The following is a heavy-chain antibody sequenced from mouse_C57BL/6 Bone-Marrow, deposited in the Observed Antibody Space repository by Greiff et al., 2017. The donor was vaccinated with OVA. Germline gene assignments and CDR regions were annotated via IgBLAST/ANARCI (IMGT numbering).Heavy chain of an antibody. CDR1: GYTFTSYG. Sequence: QVQLQQSGAELARPGASVKLSCKASGYTFTSYGISWVKQRTGQGLEWIGAIYPRSGNTYSNEKLKGKATLTADKSSSTAYMELRSLTSEDSAVYFCARDYGSSYWYFDVWGTGTTVTVSS. D-gene: IGHD1-1*01. V-gene: IGHV1-81*01. CDR2: IYPRSGNT. CDR3: ARDYGSSYWYFDV. J-gene: IGHJ1*03.